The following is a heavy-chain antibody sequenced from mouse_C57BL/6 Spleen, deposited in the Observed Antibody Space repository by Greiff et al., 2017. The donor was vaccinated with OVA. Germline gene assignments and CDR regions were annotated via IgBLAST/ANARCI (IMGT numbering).Heavy chain of an antibody. V-gene: IGHV1-55*01. CDR1: GYTFTSYW. CDR2: IYPGSGST. J-gene: IGHJ2*01. Sequence: QVQLKQPGAELVKPGASVKMSCKASGYTFTSYWITWVKQRPGQGLEWIGDIYPGSGSTNYNEKFKSKATLTVDTSSSTAYMQLSSLTSEDSAVYYCARHLTITTVVATSDWGQGTTLTVSS. CDR3: ARHLTITTVVATSD. D-gene: IGHD1-1*01.